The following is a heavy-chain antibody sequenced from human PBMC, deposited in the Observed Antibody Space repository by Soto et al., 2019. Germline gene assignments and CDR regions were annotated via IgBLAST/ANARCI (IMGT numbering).Heavy chain of an antibody. CDR3: ARDVSPTY. J-gene: IGHJ4*02. CDR2: IYYSGSP. Sequence: PSETLSLTCIVSGGSISPYYWTWIRQPPGKGLEWIGHIYYSGSPNYNPSLKSRVTISVDTSKSQFSLKLSSVTAADTAVYYCARDVSPTYWGRGMLVTVSS. CDR1: GGSISPYY. V-gene: IGHV4-59*01.